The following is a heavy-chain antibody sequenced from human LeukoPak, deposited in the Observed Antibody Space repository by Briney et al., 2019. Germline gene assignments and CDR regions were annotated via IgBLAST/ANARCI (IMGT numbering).Heavy chain of an antibody. CDR1: GFTFRSYG. D-gene: IGHD3-3*01. CDR2: IWYDGSNK. Sequence: PGGSLRLSCAASGFTFRSYGMHWVRQAPGKGLQWVAVIWYDGSNKYYADSVKGRFTISRDDSKNTLSLQMNSLRAEDTAVYYCARELPPLEKYYFDYWGQGNLVTVSS. CDR3: ARELPPLEKYYFDY. J-gene: IGHJ4*02. V-gene: IGHV3-33*01.